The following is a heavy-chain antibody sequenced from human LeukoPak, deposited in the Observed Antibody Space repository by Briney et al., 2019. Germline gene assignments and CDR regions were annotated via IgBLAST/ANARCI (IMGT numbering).Heavy chain of an antibody. CDR1: GYTFTGYY. CDR3: ARDPSHAEGAYFDY. D-gene: IGHD2-2*01. J-gene: IGHJ4*02. V-gene: IGHV1-2*02. Sequence: GASVKVSCKASGYTFTGYYTHWVRQAPGQGPEWMGWINPNSGGTYYAQKFQGRVTMTRDTSISTAYMELSRLRSDDTAVYYCARDPSHAEGAYFDYWGQGTLVTVSS. CDR2: INPNSGGT.